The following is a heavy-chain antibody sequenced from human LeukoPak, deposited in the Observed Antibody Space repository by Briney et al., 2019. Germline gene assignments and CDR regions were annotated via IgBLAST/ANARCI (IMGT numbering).Heavy chain of an antibody. V-gene: IGHV1-69*05. CDR2: IIPIFGTA. J-gene: IGHJ4*02. CDR3: ARQEDSSGYYYY. CDR1: GGTFSSYA. D-gene: IGHD3-22*01. Sequence: ASVKVSCKASGGTFSSYAISWVRQAPGQGLEWMGGIIPIFGTANYAQKFQGRVTMARDTSTGTVSMELSSLRSEDTAVYFCARQEDSSGYYYYWGQRTLVTVSS.